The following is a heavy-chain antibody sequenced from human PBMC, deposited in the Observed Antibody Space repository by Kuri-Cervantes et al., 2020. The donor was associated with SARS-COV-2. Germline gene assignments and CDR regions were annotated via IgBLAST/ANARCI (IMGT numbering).Heavy chain of an antibody. J-gene: IGHJ3*02. CDR3: AKSEGGSYFQAFDI. CDR1: GFTFSSYG. CDR2: ISYDGSNK. V-gene: IGHV3-30*18. D-gene: IGHD1-26*01. Sequence: GESLKISCAASGFTFSSYGMHWVRQAPGKGLEWVAVISYDGSNKYYADSVKGRFTISRDNSKNTLYLQMNSLRAEDTAVYYCAKSEGGSYFQAFDIWGQGTMVTVSS.